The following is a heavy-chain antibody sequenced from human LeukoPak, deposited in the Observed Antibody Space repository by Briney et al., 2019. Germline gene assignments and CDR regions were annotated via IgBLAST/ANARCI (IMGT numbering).Heavy chain of an antibody. Sequence: GGSLRLSCAASGFTFSSYAMSWVRQAPGKGLEWVSAISGSGGSTYYVDSVKGRFTISRDNSKNTLYLQMNSLRAEDTAVYYCAKDHSQYSSGWYDYWGQGTLVTVSS. CDR3: AKDHSQYSSGWYDY. CDR1: GFTFSSYA. J-gene: IGHJ4*02. V-gene: IGHV3-23*01. D-gene: IGHD6-19*01. CDR2: ISGSGGST.